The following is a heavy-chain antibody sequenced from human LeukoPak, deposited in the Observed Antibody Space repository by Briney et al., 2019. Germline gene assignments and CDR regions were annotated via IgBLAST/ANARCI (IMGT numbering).Heavy chain of an antibody. D-gene: IGHD3-22*01. Sequence: SETLSLTCAVYGGCFSGYYWSWIRQPPGKGLEWIGEINHSGSTNYNPSLKSRVTISVDTSKNQFSLKLSSVTAADTAVYYCARDSRQSLFYYYYYGMDVWGQGTTVTVSS. CDR3: ARDSRQSLFYYYYYGMDV. V-gene: IGHV4-34*01. CDR1: GGCFSGYY. CDR2: INHSGST. J-gene: IGHJ6*02.